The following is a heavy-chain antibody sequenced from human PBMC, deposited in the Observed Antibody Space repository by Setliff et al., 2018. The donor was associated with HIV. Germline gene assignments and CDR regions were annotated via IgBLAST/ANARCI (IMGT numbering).Heavy chain of an antibody. J-gene: IGHJ4*02. V-gene: IGHV4-59*01. Sequence: PSETLSLTCTVSGGSISHYYWTWIRQPPGKGLEWIGYIFYSGSTDYNPSLKSRLTISVDTPNNQFSLSLNSVTAADTAVYYCARVGGVLTGTPHFDFWGQGILVTVS. CDR3: ARVGGVLTGTPHFDF. D-gene: IGHD3-9*01. CDR1: GGSISHYY. CDR2: IFYSGST.